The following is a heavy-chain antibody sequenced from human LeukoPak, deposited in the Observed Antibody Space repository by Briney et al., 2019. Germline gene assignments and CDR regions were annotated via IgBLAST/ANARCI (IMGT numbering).Heavy chain of an antibody. CDR3: ARSQRGSSSWYGEYFQH. CDR1: GYTFTSYY. V-gene: IGHV1-46*01. D-gene: IGHD6-13*01. CDR2: INPSGGST. Sequence: ASVKVSCKASGYTFTSYYMHWVRQAPGQGLEWMGIINPSGGSTSYAQKFQGRVTMTRDTSTSTVYMELSSLRSEDTAVYYCARSQRGSSSWYGEYFQHWGQGTLVTVSS. J-gene: IGHJ1*01.